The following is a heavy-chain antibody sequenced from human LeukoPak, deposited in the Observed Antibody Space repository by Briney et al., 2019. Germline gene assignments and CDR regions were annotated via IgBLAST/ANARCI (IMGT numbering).Heavy chain of an antibody. D-gene: IGHD1-26*01. V-gene: IGHV3-23*01. J-gene: IGHJ5*02. CDR1: GFTFSSYG. CDR3: ARDGRIVGAPYNWFDP. Sequence: GGSLRLSCAASGFTFSSYGMSWVRQAPGKGLEWVSAISGSGGSTYYADSVKGRFTISRDNSKNTLYLQMNSLRAEDTAVYYCARDGRIVGAPYNWFDPWGQGTLVTVSS. CDR2: ISGSGGST.